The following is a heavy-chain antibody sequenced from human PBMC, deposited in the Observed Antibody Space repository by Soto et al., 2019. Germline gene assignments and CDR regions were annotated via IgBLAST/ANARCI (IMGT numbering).Heavy chain of an antibody. D-gene: IGHD5-18*01. J-gene: IGHJ6*02. Sequence: EVQLVESGGGLVQPGGSLRLSCAASGFTFSSYEMNWVRQAPGKGLEWVSYISSSGSTIYYAASVKGRFTISRHNAKNSLYLQMNSLRAKHTAVYYGARDRIQLWSRHYYYYYGMDVWGQGTTVTVSS. CDR3: ARDRIQLWSRHYYYYYGMDV. CDR2: ISSSGSTI. CDR1: GFTFSSYE. V-gene: IGHV3-48*03.